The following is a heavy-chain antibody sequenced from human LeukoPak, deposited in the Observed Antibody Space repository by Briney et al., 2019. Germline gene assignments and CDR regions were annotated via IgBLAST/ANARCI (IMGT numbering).Heavy chain of an antibody. CDR2: LRYDGSDT. D-gene: IGHD3-22*01. J-gene: IGHJ4*02. CDR3: AKDPYYDSNGYPAYLDY. V-gene: IGHV3-30*02. CDR1: GCTCRNYS. Sequence: EGPLIPSWAASGCTCRNYSIHLGRQAPDKRQWRGAFLRYDGSDTSSAGSVKGRFTISRDNSKNTLYLQMISLTAEDTAVYYCAKDPYYDSNGYPAYLDYWGQGTQVTVSS.